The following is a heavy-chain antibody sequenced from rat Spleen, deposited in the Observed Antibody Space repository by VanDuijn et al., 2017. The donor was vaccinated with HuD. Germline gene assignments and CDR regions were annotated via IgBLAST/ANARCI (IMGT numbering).Heavy chain of an antibody. J-gene: IGHJ4*01. CDR1: AYSIISSYR. V-gene: IGHV3-3*01. CDR2: LNSEGTT. CDR3: ARSRYNNYVMDA. D-gene: IGHD1-10*01. Sequence: VQLQESGPGLVKPSQSLSLTCSVTAYSIISSYRWNWIRKFPGNKLEWMGHLNSEGTTSYNPSLKSRISITRDTSKNQFFLQVNSVSTEDTATYYCARSRYNNYVMDAWGQGTSVTVSA.